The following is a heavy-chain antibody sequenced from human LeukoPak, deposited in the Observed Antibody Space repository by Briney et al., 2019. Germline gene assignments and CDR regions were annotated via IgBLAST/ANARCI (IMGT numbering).Heavy chain of an antibody. CDR3: AYTNFGIAVAGGY. D-gene: IGHD6-19*01. V-gene: IGHV4-39*01. J-gene: IGHJ4*02. Sequence: XXLSLTXTVSGGSISSSTYYWGWIRQPPGKGLEWIGSIYYSGSTYYNPSLKSRFTISVGTSKNQVSLKVGSVTAADTAVYYCAYTNFGIAVAGGYWGQGTLVXV. CDR2: IYYSGST. CDR1: GGSISSSTYY.